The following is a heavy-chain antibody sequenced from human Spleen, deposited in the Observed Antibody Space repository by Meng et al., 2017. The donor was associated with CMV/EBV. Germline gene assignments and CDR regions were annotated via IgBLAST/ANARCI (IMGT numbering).Heavy chain of an antibody. CDR3: AREESASPFDY. CDR2: IGSSSTFI. D-gene: IGHD4/OR15-4a*01. CDR1: GLTFSSYS. Sequence: GGSLRLSCAASGLTFSSYSMYWVRQAPGKGLEWVSSIGSSSTFIHYADSVKGRFTISRDNAKNSLYLQMNSLRAEDTAVYYCAREESASPFDYWGQGTLVTVSS. J-gene: IGHJ4*02. V-gene: IGHV3-21*01.